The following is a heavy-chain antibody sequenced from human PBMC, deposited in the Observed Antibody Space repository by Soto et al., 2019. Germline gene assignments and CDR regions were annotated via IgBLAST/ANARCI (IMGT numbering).Heavy chain of an antibody. CDR3: AKEGGRGGGCFDY. V-gene: IGHV3-23*01. CDR1: GFTFSSYA. D-gene: IGHD3-16*01. CDR2: ISGSGGST. J-gene: IGHJ4*02. Sequence: EVQLLESGGGLVQPGGSLRLSCAASGFTFSSYAMSWVRQAPGKGLEWVSAISGSGGSTYYADSVKGRFTISRDNSKNTLYLQMNSRRAEDTAVYYWAKEGGRGGGCFDYWGQGTLVTVSS.